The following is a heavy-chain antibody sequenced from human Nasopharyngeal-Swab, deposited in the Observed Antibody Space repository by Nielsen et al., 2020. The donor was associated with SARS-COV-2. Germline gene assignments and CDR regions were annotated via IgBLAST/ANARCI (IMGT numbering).Heavy chain of an antibody. D-gene: IGHD4-11*01. J-gene: IGHJ6*02. CDR3: ARAQLRLQYYGMDV. CDR2: ISSSGSTI. CDR1: GFTFSDYY. V-gene: IGHV3-11*01. Sequence: GGSLRLSCAASGFTFSDYYMSWIRQAPGKGLEWVSYISSSGSTIYYADSVKGRFTISRDNAENSLYLQMNSLRAEDTAVYYCARAQLRLQYYGMDVWGQGTTVTVSS.